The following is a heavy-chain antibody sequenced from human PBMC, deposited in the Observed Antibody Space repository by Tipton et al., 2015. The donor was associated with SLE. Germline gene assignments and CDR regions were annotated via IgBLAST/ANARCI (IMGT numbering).Heavy chain of an antibody. CDR1: GGSISGYY. J-gene: IGHJ4*02. V-gene: IGHV4-59*12. Sequence: TLSLTCTVSGGSISGYYWSWIRQPPGEGLEWIVYFDDGGRSVKYNPSLKSRLTISVTTPKNQFSLNLSSVTAADTAVYYCARDTRDWFLSESWGQGALVTVSS. D-gene: IGHD3-9*01. CDR2: FDDGGRS. CDR3: ARDTRDWFLSES.